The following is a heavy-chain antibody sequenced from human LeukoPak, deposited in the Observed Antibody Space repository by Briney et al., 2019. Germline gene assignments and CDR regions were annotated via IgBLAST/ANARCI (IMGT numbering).Heavy chain of an antibody. CDR1: GGTFSSYA. J-gene: IGHJ4*02. Sequence: SVKVSCKASGGTFSSYAISWVRQAPGQGLEWMGGIIPIFGTANYAQKFQGRVTITADKSTSTAYMELSSLRSEDTAVYYCARDAANIVGATMVYFDYWGQGTLVTVSS. CDR3: ARDAANIVGATMVYFDY. CDR2: IIPIFGTA. V-gene: IGHV1-69*06. D-gene: IGHD1-26*01.